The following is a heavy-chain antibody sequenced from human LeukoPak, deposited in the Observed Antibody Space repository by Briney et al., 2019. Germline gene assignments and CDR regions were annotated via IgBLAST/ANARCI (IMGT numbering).Heavy chain of an antibody. CDR2: FYFSGST. V-gene: IGHV4-39*01. D-gene: IGHD4-17*01. CDR3: ARQSDYGFDY. CDR1: SGSISSNSYY. Sequence: PSETLSLTCTVSSGSISSNSYYWGWIRPPPGKGLEWIASFYFSGSTYYNPSLKSRVTIYVHTSKNQVSLNLNSVTAADTAVYYCARQSDYGFDYWGQGTLVTVSS. J-gene: IGHJ4*02.